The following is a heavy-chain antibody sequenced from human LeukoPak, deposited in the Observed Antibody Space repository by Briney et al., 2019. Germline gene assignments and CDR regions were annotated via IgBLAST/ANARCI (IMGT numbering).Heavy chain of an antibody. V-gene: IGHV3-33*01. CDR3: ERDQPRGGMDV. D-gene: IGHD3-10*01. J-gene: IGHJ6*02. CDR2: IYYDGSNK. CDR1: GFSFSSYG. Sequence: PGGSLRLSCAASGFSFSSYGMHWVRQVPGMGLEWVALIYYDGSNKYYADSVKGRFAISREHSKNTLYLQMNSLRAEDTAVYYCERDQPRGGMDVWGQGTTVIVSS.